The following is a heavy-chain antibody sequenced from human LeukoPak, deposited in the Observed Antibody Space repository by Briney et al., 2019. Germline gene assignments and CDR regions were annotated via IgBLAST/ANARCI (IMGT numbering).Heavy chain of an antibody. Sequence: GGSLRLSCVGSGFPFSSYWMTWVRQAPGKGLEWVANIKQDGSKKSYVDSVKGRFTISRDNAKNSLYLQMNSLRAEDTAIYYCTRVGYIDEGIDYWGQGTLVTVSS. CDR3: TRVGYIDEGIDY. V-gene: IGHV3-7*04. CDR2: IKQDGSKK. CDR1: GFPFSSYW. D-gene: IGHD5-24*01. J-gene: IGHJ4*02.